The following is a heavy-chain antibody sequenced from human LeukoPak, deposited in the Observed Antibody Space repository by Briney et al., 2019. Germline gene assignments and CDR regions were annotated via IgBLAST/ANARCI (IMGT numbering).Heavy chain of an antibody. Sequence: SETLSLTCTVSGGSISSSSYYWGWTRQPPGKGLGWIGSIYYSGSTYYNPSLKSRVTISVDTSKNQFSLKLSSVTAADTAVYYCASQIRSIAAAGDYYYYMDVWGKGTTVTVSS. V-gene: IGHV4-39*01. CDR2: IYYSGST. CDR3: ASQIRSIAAAGDYYYYMDV. CDR1: GGSISSSSYY. D-gene: IGHD6-13*01. J-gene: IGHJ6*03.